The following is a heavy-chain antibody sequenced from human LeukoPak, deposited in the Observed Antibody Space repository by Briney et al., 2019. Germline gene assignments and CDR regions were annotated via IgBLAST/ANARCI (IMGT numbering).Heavy chain of an antibody. CDR1: GFTFDDYA. J-gene: IGHJ5*02. CDR2: ISWNSGSI. V-gene: IGHV3-9*01. Sequence: GRSLRLSCAASGFTFDDYAMQWVRQAPGKGLEWVSGISWNSGSIGYADSVKGRFTISRDNAKNSLYLQMNSLRAEDTALYYCAKLNHWGQGTLVTVSS. CDR3: AKLNH.